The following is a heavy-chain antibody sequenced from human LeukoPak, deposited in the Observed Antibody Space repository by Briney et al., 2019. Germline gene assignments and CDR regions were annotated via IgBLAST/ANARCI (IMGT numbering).Heavy chain of an antibody. D-gene: IGHD3-10*01. CDR1: GYTFTGYY. V-gene: IGHV1-2*02. Sequence: ASVQVSCKASGYTFTGYYMFWVRQAPGQGLEWMGWINPNSGGTNYAQKFQGRVTMTRDTSISTAYMELSRLRSDDTAVYYCARDPRFGEYHFDYWGQGTLVTVSS. J-gene: IGHJ4*02. CDR3: ARDPRFGEYHFDY. CDR2: INPNSGGT.